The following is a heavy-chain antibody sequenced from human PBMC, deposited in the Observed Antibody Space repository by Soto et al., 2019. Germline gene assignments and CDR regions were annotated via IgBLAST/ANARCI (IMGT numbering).Heavy chain of an antibody. CDR3: ARGGYSYGSLYYYYGMDV. CDR2: MNPNSGNT. CDR1: GYTFTSYD. J-gene: IGHJ6*02. D-gene: IGHD5-18*01. V-gene: IGHV1-8*01. Sequence: GASVKVTCKASGYTFTSYDINWVRQANGQGLEWMGWMNPNSGNTGYAQKFQGRVTMTRNTSISTAYMELSSLRSEDTAVYYCARGGYSYGSLYYYYGMDVWGQGTTVTVSS.